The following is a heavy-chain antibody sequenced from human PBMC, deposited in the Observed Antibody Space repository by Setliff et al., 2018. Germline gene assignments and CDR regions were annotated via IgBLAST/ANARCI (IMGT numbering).Heavy chain of an antibody. J-gene: IGHJ3*02. CDR1: GYSLSSGYY. Sequence: SETLSLTCAVYGYSLSSGYYWGWIRQPPGKGLEWIGSIYHSGSTYYNPSLKSRVTISVVTSKNQFSLKLSSVTAADTAVYYCARHGAYYNFWSGYYGDAFDIWGQGTMVTVSS. CDR3: ARHGAYYNFWSGYYGDAFDI. D-gene: IGHD3-3*01. CDR2: IYHSGST. V-gene: IGHV4-38-2*01.